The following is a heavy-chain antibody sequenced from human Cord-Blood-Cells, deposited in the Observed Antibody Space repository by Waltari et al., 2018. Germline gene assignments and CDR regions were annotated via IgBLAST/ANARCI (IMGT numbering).Heavy chain of an antibody. Sequence: QVQLQQWGAGLLKPSETLSLTCAVYGGSFSGSYWSWTRQPPGKGLEWIGEINNSGSTNYNPSLKSRVTISVDTSKNQFSLKLSSVTAADTAVYYCARKIYCSSTSCYRYNWFDPWGQGTLVTVSS. CDR1: GGSFSGSY. J-gene: IGHJ5*02. D-gene: IGHD2-2*02. V-gene: IGHV4-34*01. CDR2: INNSGST. CDR3: ARKIYCSSTSCYRYNWFDP.